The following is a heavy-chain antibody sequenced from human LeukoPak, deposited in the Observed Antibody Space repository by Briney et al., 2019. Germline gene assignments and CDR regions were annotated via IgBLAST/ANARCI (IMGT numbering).Heavy chain of an antibody. D-gene: IGHD3-22*01. Sequence: ASVKVSCKASGYTLTSYDINWVRQATGQGLEWMGWMNPNSGRTGYAQNFQGRITITRNTSISTAYMELSSLRSEDTAVYYCASPSGVYYYDSSLDYWGQGTLVTVSS. J-gene: IGHJ4*02. V-gene: IGHV1-8*01. CDR3: ASPSGVYYYDSSLDY. CDR1: GYTLTSYD. CDR2: MNPNSGRT.